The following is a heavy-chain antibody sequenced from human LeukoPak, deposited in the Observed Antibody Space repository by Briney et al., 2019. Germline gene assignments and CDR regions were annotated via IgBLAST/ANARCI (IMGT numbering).Heavy chain of an antibody. D-gene: IGHD3-3*01. Sequence: PGGSLRLSCAASGCTFSSYWMSWVRQAPGKGLEWVANIKQEGSEKYYVDSVKGRFTISRDNAKNSLYLQMNSLRAEDTAVYYCARDHANYDFWSGYYTPYNWFDPWGQGTLVTVSS. V-gene: IGHV3-7*01. J-gene: IGHJ5*02. CDR2: IKQEGSEK. CDR3: ARDHANYDFWSGYYTPYNWFDP. CDR1: GCTFSSYW.